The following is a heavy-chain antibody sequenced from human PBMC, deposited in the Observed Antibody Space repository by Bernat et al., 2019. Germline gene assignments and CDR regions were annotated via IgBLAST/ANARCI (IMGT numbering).Heavy chain of an antibody. D-gene: IGHD3-10*01. Sequence: EVQLVESGGGLVQPGGSLRLSCAASGFTFSSYSMNWVRQAPGKGLEWVSYISSSTIYYADSVKGRFTISRDNAKNSLYLQMNSLRDEDTAVYYCAREESYGSGSYYPGPSFDYWGQGTLVTVSS. J-gene: IGHJ4*02. CDR1: GFTFSSYS. V-gene: IGHV3-48*02. CDR2: ISSSTI. CDR3: AREESYGSGSYYPGPSFDY.